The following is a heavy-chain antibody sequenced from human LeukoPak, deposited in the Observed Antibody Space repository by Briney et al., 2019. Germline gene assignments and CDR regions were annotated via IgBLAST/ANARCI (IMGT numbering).Heavy chain of an antibody. CDR2: IYFSGST. J-gene: IGHJ4*02. V-gene: IGHV4-59*08. D-gene: IGHD2-21*02. Sequence: SETLSLTCTFSGSSISSYYWSWIRQPPGKGLEGIGPIYFSGSTNYNPSLKSRVTISVDTSKNQFSLKLSSVTAADTAVYYCARHGGGSGGDSGTYYFDFWGQGTLVTVSS. CDR3: ARHGGGSGGDSGTYYFDF. CDR1: GSSISSYY.